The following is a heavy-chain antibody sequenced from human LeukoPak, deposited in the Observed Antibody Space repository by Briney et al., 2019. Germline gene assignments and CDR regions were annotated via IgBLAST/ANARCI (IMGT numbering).Heavy chain of an antibody. Sequence: GGSLRLSCAASGFTFSSYGMSWVRQAPGKGLEWVSAMSGGGGSTFYADSVKGRFTISRDNSKNTLYLQMNSLRDEDTAVYYCAKSHCGSFSCSRAEFWGQGTLVAVSS. D-gene: IGHD2-2*01. V-gene: IGHV3-23*01. J-gene: IGHJ4*02. CDR1: GFTFSSYG. CDR2: MSGGGGST. CDR3: AKSHCGSFSCSRAEF.